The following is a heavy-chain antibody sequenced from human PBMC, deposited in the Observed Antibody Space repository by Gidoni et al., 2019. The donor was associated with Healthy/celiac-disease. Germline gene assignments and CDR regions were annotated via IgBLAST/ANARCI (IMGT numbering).Heavy chain of an antibody. Sequence: EVQLVESGGGRVNPGGSLRLSCAASVFTSSSFSMNWVRQAPGKGLEWVSTISSSSSYIYYADSVKGRFTISRDNAKNSLYLQMNSLRAEDTAVYYCARDRGPPRIWGDDWGQGTLVTVSS. CDR2: ISSSSSYI. D-gene: IGHD2-15*01. V-gene: IGHV3-21*01. CDR3: ARDRGPPRIWGDD. CDR1: VFTSSSFS. J-gene: IGHJ4*02.